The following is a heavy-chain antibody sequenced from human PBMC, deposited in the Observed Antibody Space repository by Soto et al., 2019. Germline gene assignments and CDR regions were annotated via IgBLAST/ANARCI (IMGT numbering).Heavy chain of an antibody. CDR1: GYTFTSYY. CDR2: INPSGGST. Sequence: QVQLVQSGAEVKKPGASVKVSCKASGYTFTSYYMHWVRQAPGQGLEWLGIINPSGGSTSYAQKFQDRVTMTRDTSTSTVYMELSSLRSEDTAVYYCARGTIFGVVISYGMDVWGQGTTVTVSS. V-gene: IGHV1-46*01. CDR3: ARGTIFGVVISYGMDV. J-gene: IGHJ6*02. D-gene: IGHD3-3*01.